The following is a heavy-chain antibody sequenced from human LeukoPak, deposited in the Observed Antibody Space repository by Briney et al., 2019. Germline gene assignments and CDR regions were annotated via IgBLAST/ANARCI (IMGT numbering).Heavy chain of an antibody. Sequence: SVSVSCKASGGTFSSYAISWLRQAPGQGLEWMGGIIPLFGTANYAPKFQDRVTIPADESTSTAYMELSSLRSEDTAVYYCARVRSMIGYYYFDYWGQGTLVTVSS. V-gene: IGHV1-69*13. J-gene: IGHJ4*02. D-gene: IGHD3-16*01. CDR2: IIPLFGTA. CDR3: ARVRSMIGYYYFDY. CDR1: GGTFSSYA.